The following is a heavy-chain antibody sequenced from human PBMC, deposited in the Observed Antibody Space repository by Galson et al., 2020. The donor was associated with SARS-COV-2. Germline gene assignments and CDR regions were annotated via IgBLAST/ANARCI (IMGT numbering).Heavy chain of an antibody. D-gene: IGHD3-22*01. Sequence: SEILSLTCPVSGGSISSGSYYWSWLRQPAGKGLEWIGRIHTTGSTNYNPSLKSRVTISVDTSRNQFSLSLSSVTAADTAVYYCARSHDSSGNAFDIWGQGTMVTVSS. V-gene: IGHV4-61*02. CDR3: ARSHDSSGNAFDI. J-gene: IGHJ3*02. CDR1: GGSISSGSYY. CDR2: IHTTGST.